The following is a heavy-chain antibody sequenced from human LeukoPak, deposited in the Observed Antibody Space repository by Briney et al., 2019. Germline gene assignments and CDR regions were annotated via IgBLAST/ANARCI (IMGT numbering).Heavy chain of an antibody. V-gene: IGHV4-34*01. CDR1: GGSFSGYY. Sequence: PSETLSLTCAVYGGSFSGYYWSWIRQPPGKGLEWIGEVNHSGSTNYNPPLKSRVTISVDTSKNQFSLKLSSVTAADTAVYYCAESPSGFAFDIWGQGTMVTVSS. D-gene: IGHD3-10*01. J-gene: IGHJ3*02. CDR2: VNHSGST. CDR3: AESPSGFAFDI.